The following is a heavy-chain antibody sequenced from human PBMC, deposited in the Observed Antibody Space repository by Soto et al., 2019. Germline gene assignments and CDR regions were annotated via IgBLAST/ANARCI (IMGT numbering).Heavy chain of an antibody. J-gene: IGHJ6*02. CDR1: GFSFRDYG. V-gene: IGHV3-33*03. CDR2: IFYDGSKT. CDR3: ASQPVATYYYYGMDV. D-gene: IGHD5-12*01. Sequence: GGSLRLSCAASGFSFRDYGMHWVRQAPGKGLDWVAVIFYDGSKTDYADSVKGRFAISRDNAKNSLYLQMNSLRAEDTAVYYCASQPVATYYYYGMDVWGQGTTVTVSS.